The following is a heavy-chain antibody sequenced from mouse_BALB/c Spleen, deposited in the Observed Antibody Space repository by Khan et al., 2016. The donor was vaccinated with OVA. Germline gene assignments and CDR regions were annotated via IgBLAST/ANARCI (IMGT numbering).Heavy chain of an antibody. J-gene: IGHJ2*01. V-gene: IGHV14-1*02. Sequence: VQLQQSGTVLVRPGALVSLSCTASGFNIKDSYIHWVKQRPEQGLEWIGGIDPENGKTIYDPNFQDKDSITADTSSNTAYLTISSLTSEVTDADYSPRSFLLYFDYWVQGTTLTVSS. CDR2: IDPENGKT. CDR3: PRSFLLYFDY. CDR1: GFNIKDSY.